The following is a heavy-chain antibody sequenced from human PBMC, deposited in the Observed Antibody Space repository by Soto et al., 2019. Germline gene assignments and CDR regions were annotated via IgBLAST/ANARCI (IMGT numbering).Heavy chain of an antibody. V-gene: IGHV3-30-3*01. D-gene: IGHD5-18*01. Sequence: QVQLVESGGGVVQPGKSLRLSCGASGFTLSTYTMHWVRQAPGKGLEWVALISSDGNNKNYADSVKGRFTISRDKSENTLSLRMNSRRAEDTAVYYCARGGAMVPSFDYWGQGNLVTVSS. J-gene: IGHJ4*02. CDR1: GFTLSTYT. CDR3: ARGGAMVPSFDY. CDR2: ISSDGNNK.